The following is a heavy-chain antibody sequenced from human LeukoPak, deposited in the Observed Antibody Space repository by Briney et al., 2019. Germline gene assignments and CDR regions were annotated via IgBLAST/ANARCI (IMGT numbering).Heavy chain of an antibody. D-gene: IGHD3-10*01. V-gene: IGHV3-23*01. CDR3: ANRGPMVRGVTEGHALDM. CDR2: ISSSGGST. J-gene: IGHJ3*02. Sequence: PGGSLRLSCAASGFAFGSYAMTWVRQAPGKGLEWVSGISSSGGSTYYGDSVKGRFTISRDNSKNTLYLQMNSLRAEDTAVYYCANRGPMVRGVTEGHALDMWTQGTMVTVSS. CDR1: GFAFGSYA.